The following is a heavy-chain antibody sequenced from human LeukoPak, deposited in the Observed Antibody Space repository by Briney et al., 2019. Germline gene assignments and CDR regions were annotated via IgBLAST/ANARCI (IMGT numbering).Heavy chain of an antibody. CDR2: IYYSGST. CDR1: GGSLSSYY. J-gene: IGHJ4*02. V-gene: IGHV4-59*01. CDR3: AREKYYGSGSYPAFDY. Sequence: SETLSLTCTVSGGSLSSYYWSWLRQPPGKGLEWIGYIYYSGSTNYNPSLTSRVTISVDTSKNQFSLKLSSVTAADTAMYYCAREKYYGSGSYPAFDYWGQGTLVTVSS. D-gene: IGHD3-10*01.